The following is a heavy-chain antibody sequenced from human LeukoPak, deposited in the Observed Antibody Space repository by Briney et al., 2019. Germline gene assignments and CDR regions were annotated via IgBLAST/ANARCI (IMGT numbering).Heavy chain of an antibody. CDR3: ARSGIAFGGVTSFAD. CDR1: GFNLGTYW. D-gene: IGHD3-16*01. V-gene: IGHV3-7*01. J-gene: IGHJ4*02. CDR2: INQHGSDN. Sequence: GGYRRLSCAGSGFNLGTYWMSWVRPAAGNGLEWVANINQHGSDNYYEDSAKRGFTISRDNAKNCLYLLLNSLRAEDTAMFSCARSGIAFGGVTSFADWGQGTLVTVSS.